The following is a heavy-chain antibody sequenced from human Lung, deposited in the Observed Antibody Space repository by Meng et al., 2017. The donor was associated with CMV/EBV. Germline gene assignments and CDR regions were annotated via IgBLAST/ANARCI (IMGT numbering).Heavy chain of an antibody. CDR1: GYNFTSYW. D-gene: IGHD3-16*01. V-gene: IGHV5-51*01. CDR2: VYPGDSDT. Sequence: GGSXRLXCKGSGYNFTSYWIGWVRQKPGKGLEWMGIVYPGDSDTRYSSSFQGQVIMSVDKSIRMAYLQWTSLKASDTAMYYCARPLGGYHDVAPFHISGQGXMVTVSS. CDR3: ARPLGGYHDVAPFHI. J-gene: IGHJ3*02.